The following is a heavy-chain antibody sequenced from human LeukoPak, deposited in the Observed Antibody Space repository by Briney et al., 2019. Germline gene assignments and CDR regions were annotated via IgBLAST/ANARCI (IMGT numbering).Heavy chain of an antibody. CDR2: ISYDGSNK. J-gene: IGHJ5*02. CDR3: AKDVVIMIVVGGGFDP. Sequence: GRSLRLSCAASGFTFSNYGIDWVRQAAGKGLGWVAVISYDGSNKDYADSVKGRFTISRDNSKNTLYLQMNSLRPEDTAVYYCAKDVVIMIVVGGGFDPWGQGTLVTVSS. D-gene: IGHD3-22*01. CDR1: GFTFSNYG. V-gene: IGHV3-30*18.